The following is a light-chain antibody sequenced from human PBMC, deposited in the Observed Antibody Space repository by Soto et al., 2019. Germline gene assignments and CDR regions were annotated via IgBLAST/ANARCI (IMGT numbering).Light chain of an antibody. V-gene: IGKV3-15*01. CDR1: QTVGSS. CDR2: GAF. Sequence: EIVMTQSPATLSVSPGEGATLSCRASQTVGSSLAWYQQKPGQAPRLLIYGAFTRVTGVPARFSGSGSGTEFTLTISSLQSEDFAVYYCQEYINWPVYTFGQGTNLEIK. CDR3: QEYINWPVYT. J-gene: IGKJ2*01.